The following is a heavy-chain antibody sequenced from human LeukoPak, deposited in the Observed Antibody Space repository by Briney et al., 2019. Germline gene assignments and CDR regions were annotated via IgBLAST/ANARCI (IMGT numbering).Heavy chain of an antibody. CDR1: GYTFTSYS. Sequence: GASVKVSCKASGYTFTSYSKYTIHWVRRAPGQRLEWVGWINAGIGETRYSQKFQGRVTFTGDTSANTVYMELNSLISEDTAVYYCARDSDTSDWAWVYWGQGTLVTVSS. CDR3: ARDSDTSDWAWVY. D-gene: IGHD6-19*01. J-gene: IGHJ4*02. CDR2: INAGIGET. V-gene: IGHV1-3*01.